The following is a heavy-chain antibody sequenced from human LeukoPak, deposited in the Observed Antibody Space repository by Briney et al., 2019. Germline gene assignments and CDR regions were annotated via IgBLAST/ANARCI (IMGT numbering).Heavy chain of an antibody. CDR2: ISGSGAST. CDR3: AKARAGDITAAFNY. CDR1: GLTFSSHW. V-gene: IGHV3-23*01. Sequence: PGGSLRLSCAASGLTFSSHWMHWVRQAPGKGLVWVSGISGSGASTYYADSVKGRFTISRDNSQNTLYLQMNSLRAEDTAIYYCAKARAGDITAAFNYWGQGTLVTVSS. D-gene: IGHD6-13*01. J-gene: IGHJ4*02.